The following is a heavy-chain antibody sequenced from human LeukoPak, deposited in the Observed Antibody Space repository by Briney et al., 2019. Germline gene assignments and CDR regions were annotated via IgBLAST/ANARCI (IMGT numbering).Heavy chain of an antibody. D-gene: IGHD3-10*01. CDR1: GYSISSGYY. J-gene: IGHJ4*02. V-gene: IGHV4-38-2*02. CDR3: ARAVYGSGSRVVTAIDYYFDY. CDR2: IYHSGST. Sequence: SETLSLTCTVSGYSISSGYYWGWIRQPPGKGLEWIGSIYHSGSTYYNPSLKSRVTISVDTSKNQFSLKLSSVTAADTAVYYCARAVYGSGSRVVTAIDYYFDYWGQGTLVTVSS.